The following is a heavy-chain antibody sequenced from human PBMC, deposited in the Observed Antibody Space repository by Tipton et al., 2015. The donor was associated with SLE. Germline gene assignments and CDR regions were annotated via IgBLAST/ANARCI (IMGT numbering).Heavy chain of an antibody. Sequence: QVQLVQSGAEVKTPGASVKVSCQASGYTFTNFYIHWVRQAPRQGLEWMGIINPSGGSTSQAQKFQGRVTMTSDTSTSTVYMELSSLISEDTAVYFCARGNTGTYARGYVDNWGQGTLVTVSS. D-gene: IGHD5-12*01. CDR1: GYTFTNFY. CDR2: INPSGGST. V-gene: IGHV1-46*01. CDR3: ARGNTGTYARGYVDN. J-gene: IGHJ4*02.